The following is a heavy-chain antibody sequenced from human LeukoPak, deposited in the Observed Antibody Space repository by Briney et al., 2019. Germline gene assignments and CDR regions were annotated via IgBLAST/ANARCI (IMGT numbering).Heavy chain of an antibody. CDR2: IYHSGIT. CDR3: ARMTGYMTEDYFDY. D-gene: IGHD6-13*01. CDR1: GYSISSGYY. Sequence: SETLSLACIVSGYSISSGYYWGWIRQPPGKGLEWIGNIYHSGITYYNLYNPSLKSRVIISVDTSKNHFSLKLSSVTAADTAVYYCARMTGYMTEDYFDYWGQGTLITVSS. J-gene: IGHJ4*02. V-gene: IGHV4-38-2*02.